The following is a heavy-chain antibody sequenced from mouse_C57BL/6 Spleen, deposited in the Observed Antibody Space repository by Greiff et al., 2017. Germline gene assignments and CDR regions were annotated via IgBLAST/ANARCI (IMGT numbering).Heavy chain of an antibody. V-gene: IGHV5-9-1*02. CDR3: TRDRDYGTGRGYFDY. J-gene: IGHJ2*01. CDR2: ISSGGDYI. CDR1: GFTFSSYA. Sequence: EVKLVDSGEGLVKPGGSLKLSCAASGFTFSSYAMSWVRQTPEKRLEWVAYISSGGDYIYYADTVKGRFTISRDNARNTLYLQMSSLKSEDTAMYYCTRDRDYGTGRGYFDYWGQGTTLTVSS. D-gene: IGHD1-1*01.